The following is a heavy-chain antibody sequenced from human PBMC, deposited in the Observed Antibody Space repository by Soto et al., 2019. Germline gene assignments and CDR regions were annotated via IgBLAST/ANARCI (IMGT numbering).Heavy chain of an antibody. CDR3: ARDGVRIAARLRHYYYGMDV. D-gene: IGHD6-6*01. V-gene: IGHV1-2*02. CDR1: GYTFTGYY. J-gene: IGHJ6*02. Sequence: ASVKVSCKASGYTFTGYYMHWVRQAPGQGLEWMGWINPNSDGTNYAQKFQGRVTMTRDTSISTAYMELSRLRSDDTAVYYCARDGVRIAARLRHYYYGMDVWGQ. CDR2: INPNSDGT.